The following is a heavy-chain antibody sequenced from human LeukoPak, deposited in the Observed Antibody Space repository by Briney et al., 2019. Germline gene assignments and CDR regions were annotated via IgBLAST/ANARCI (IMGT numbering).Heavy chain of an antibody. CDR1: GGSISSYY. D-gene: IGHD1-7*01. Sequence: ETLSLTCIVSGGSISSYYWSWIRQPPGKGLEWIGYIYYSGSTNCNPSLKSRVTIAVNTSKNQFSLKLSSVTAADTAVYYCARQLPRDYYYGMDVWGQGTTVTVSS. V-gene: IGHV4-59*01. J-gene: IGHJ6*02. CDR3: ARQLPRDYYYGMDV. CDR2: IYYSGST.